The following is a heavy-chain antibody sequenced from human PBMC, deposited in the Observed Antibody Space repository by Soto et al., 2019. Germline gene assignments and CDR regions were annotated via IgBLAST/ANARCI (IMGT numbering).Heavy chain of an antibody. V-gene: IGHV4-31*03. J-gene: IGHJ6*02. CDR2: VYYSGNT. Sequence: SETLSLTCTVSGGSIRSGGYYWSWVRQNPRRGLEWIGNVYYSGNTYYNPSLKSRLTISVDTSKNQFSLNLSSVTAADTAVYYCARDRLMATAGAARHYFGLDVWGQGTTVTVSS. CDR3: ARDRLMATAGAARHYFGLDV. D-gene: IGHD5-18*01. CDR1: GGSIRSGGYY.